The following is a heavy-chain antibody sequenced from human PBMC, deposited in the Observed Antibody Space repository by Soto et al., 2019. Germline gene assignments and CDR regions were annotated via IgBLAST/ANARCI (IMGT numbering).Heavy chain of an antibody. D-gene: IGHD6-13*01. Sequence: QVQLVESWGGVVQPGRSLRLSCAASGFTFSSYGMHWVRQAPGKGLEWVAVISYDGSNKYYADSVKGRFTISRDNSKNTLYLQMNSLRAEDTAVYYCAKDRAISWDYYYYGMDVWGQGTTVTVSS. J-gene: IGHJ6*02. V-gene: IGHV3-30*18. CDR2: ISYDGSNK. CDR1: GFTFSSYG. CDR3: AKDRAISWDYYYYGMDV.